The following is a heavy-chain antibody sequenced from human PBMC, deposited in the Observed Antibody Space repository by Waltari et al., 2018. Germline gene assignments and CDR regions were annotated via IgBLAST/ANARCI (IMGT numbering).Heavy chain of an antibody. CDR1: GGTFSSYA. D-gene: IGHD2-2*01. V-gene: IGHV1-69*10. J-gene: IGHJ4*02. Sequence: QVQLVQSGAEVKKPGSSVKVSCKASGGTFSSYAISWVRQAPGQGFEWMGGIIPILGIANYAQKFQGRVTITADKSTSTAYMELSSLRSEDTAVYYCASGGRYCSSTSCYASGSYFDYWGQGTLVTVSS. CDR2: IIPILGIA. CDR3: ASGGRYCSSTSCYASGSYFDY.